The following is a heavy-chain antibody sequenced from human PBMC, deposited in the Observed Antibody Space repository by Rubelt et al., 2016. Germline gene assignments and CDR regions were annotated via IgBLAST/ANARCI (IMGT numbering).Heavy chain of an antibody. CDR2: IYYSGNT. Sequence: QVQLQESGPGLVKPSETLSLTCTVSGGSINSYYWRWIRQTPGKGLEWIGYIYYSGNTNYNPSLKSRFTISVDTSKNQFSLKLSSVTAADTAVYSCARHYCSSGSCYSFDYWGQGTLVTVSS. J-gene: IGHJ4*02. CDR3: ARHYCSSGSCYSFDY. V-gene: IGHV4-59*08. D-gene: IGHD2-15*01. CDR1: GGSINSYY.